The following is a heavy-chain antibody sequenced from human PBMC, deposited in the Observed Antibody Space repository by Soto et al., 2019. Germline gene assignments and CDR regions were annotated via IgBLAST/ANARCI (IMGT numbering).Heavy chain of an antibody. CDR3: ARDPEWFGGAPYYFDY. V-gene: IGHV3-21*01. J-gene: IGHJ4*02. Sequence: GGSLRLSCAASGFTFSSYSMNWVRQAPGKGLEWVSSISSSSSYIYYADSVKGRFTISRDNAKNSLYLQMNSLRAKDTAVYYCARDPEWFGGAPYYFDYWGQGTLVTVSS. CDR2: ISSSSSYI. D-gene: IGHD3-10*01. CDR1: GFTFSSYS.